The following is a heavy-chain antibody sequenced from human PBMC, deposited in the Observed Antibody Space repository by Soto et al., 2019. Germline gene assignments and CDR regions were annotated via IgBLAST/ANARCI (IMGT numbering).Heavy chain of an antibody. CDR3: ARSRYRGTYSGRFLDY. D-gene: IGHD1-26*01. Sequence: PGLCLRLSGVPGPITRSRSYRTRARHGAAQGLEWVAILYTGTETVYADSVKGRFTISRDSSKDTLYLQMHSLRAEDTAMYFCARSRYRGTYSGRFLDYWGQGSLVTVCS. CDR1: PITRSRSY. V-gene: IGHV3-53*01. CDR2: LYTGTET. J-gene: IGHJ4*02.